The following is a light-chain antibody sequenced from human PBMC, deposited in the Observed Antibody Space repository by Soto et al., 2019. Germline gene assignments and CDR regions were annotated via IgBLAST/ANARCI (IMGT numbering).Light chain of an antibody. Sequence: EIVLTQSPGTLSLSPGERATLSCRASQSVSSTYLAWYQQKPGQAPRLLLYGASSRATGIPDRFSGSGSGTDFTLSNSRLEPEDFAVYYCQQYGSSHPYTFGQGTKLEIK. CDR3: QQYGSSHPYT. CDR1: QSVSSTY. CDR2: GAS. V-gene: IGKV3-20*01. J-gene: IGKJ2*01.